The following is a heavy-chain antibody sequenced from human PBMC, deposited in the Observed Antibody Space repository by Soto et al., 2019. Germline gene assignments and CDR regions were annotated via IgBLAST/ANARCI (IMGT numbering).Heavy chain of an antibody. D-gene: IGHD6-13*01. J-gene: IGHJ6*02. V-gene: IGHV4-4*02. CDR3: AYIGRQQLVPYFGMYV. CDR2: IYHSGST. CDR1: GGSISSSNW. Sequence: QVQLQESGPGLVKPSGTLSLTCAVSGGSISSSNWWSWVRQPPGKGLEWIGEIYHSGSTNYNPSLKSRVTISVDKSKTQFSLKLSSVTAAYTAVCYCAYIGRQQLVPYFGMYVWGQATTLTVSS.